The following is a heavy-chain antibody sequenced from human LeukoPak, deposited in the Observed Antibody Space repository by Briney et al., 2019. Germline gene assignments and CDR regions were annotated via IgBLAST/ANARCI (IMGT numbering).Heavy chain of an antibody. V-gene: IGHV3-23*01. CDR1: GFTFSSYA. Sequence: PGGSLRLSCAASGFTFSSYAMSWVRQAPGKGLEWVSAISGSGGSTYYADSVKGRFTISRDNAKNTLFLQMNSLRAEDTAVYYCARGLFYAFDFRGQGTMVTVSS. D-gene: IGHD2-21*02. CDR3: ARGLFYAFDF. J-gene: IGHJ3*01. CDR2: ISGSGGST.